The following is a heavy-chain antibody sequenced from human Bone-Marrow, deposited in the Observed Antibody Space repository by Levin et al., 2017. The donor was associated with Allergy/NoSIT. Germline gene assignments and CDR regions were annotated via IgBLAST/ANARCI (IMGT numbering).Heavy chain of an antibody. J-gene: IGHJ4*02. Sequence: PGGSLRLSCAASGFTFSSYGMHWVRQAPGKGLEWVAVISYDGSNKYYADSVKGRFTISRDNSKNTLYLQMNSLRAEDTAVYYCAKDLGDSGYELAIDYWGQGTLVTVSS. CDR2: ISYDGSNK. D-gene: IGHD5-12*01. CDR1: GFTFSSYG. V-gene: IGHV3-30*18. CDR3: AKDLGDSGYELAIDY.